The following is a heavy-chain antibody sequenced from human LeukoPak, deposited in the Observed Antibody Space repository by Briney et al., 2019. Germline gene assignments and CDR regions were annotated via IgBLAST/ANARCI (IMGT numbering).Heavy chain of an antibody. CDR3: ASRDYYYGMDV. V-gene: IGHV4-34*01. CDR1: GGSFGGYY. Sequence: SETLSLTCAVYGGSFGGYYWSWTRQPPGKGLEWIGEINHSGSTNYNPSLKSRVTISVDTSKNQFSLKLSSVTAADTAVYYCASRDYYYGMDVWGQGTTVTVSS. J-gene: IGHJ6*02. CDR2: INHSGST.